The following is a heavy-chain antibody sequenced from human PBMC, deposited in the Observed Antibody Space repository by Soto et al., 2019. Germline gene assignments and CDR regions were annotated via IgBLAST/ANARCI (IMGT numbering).Heavy chain of an antibody. J-gene: IGHJ5*02. CDR1: GFTFSSYA. Sequence: LRLSCAASGFTFSSYAMHWVRQAPGKGLEWVAVISYDGSNKYYADSVKGRFTISRDNSKNTLYLQMNSLRAEDTAVYYCARDRFTTVTTKAGLTEFDPWGQGTLVTVSS. CDR2: ISYDGSNK. V-gene: IGHV3-30-3*01. D-gene: IGHD4-4*01. CDR3: ARDRFTTVTTKAGLTEFDP.